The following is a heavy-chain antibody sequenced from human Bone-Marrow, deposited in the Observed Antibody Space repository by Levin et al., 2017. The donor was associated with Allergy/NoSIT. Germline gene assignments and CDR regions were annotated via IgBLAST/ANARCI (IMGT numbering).Heavy chain of an antibody. CDR3: ARGGTSNNYAPYNDFDR. J-gene: IGHJ5*02. V-gene: IGHV3-23*01. CDR1: GFTFSTYG. Sequence: GGSLRLSCAASGFTFSTYGMNWVRQAPGKGLEWVSGISGSGTGTYYADSVKGRFTISRDNSKKTFYLQMNSLRAEDTAVYYCARGGTSNNYAPYNDFDRWGQGTLVTVSS. D-gene: IGHD3-10*01. CDR2: ISGSGTGT.